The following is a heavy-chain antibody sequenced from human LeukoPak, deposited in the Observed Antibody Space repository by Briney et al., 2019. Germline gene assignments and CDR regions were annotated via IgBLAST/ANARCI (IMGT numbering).Heavy chain of an antibody. Sequence: GGSLRLSCAASGFTFSNYAMSWVRQAPGKGLQWVSGITGGGGSTYYADSVKGRFTISRDNSKSTVSLQMNSLRAEDTAVYYCAKDQSPPGAFDTWGQGTKVTVSS. CDR1: GFTFSNYA. CDR3: AKDQSPPGAFDT. V-gene: IGHV3-23*01. CDR2: ITGGGGST. J-gene: IGHJ3*02.